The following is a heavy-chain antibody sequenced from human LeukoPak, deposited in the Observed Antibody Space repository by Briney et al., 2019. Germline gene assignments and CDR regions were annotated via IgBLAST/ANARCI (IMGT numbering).Heavy chain of an antibody. V-gene: IGHV4-38-2*01. D-gene: IGHD5/OR15-5a*01. CDR1: DYSITSGDY. CDR2: IYNSVST. J-gene: IGHJ5*01. Sequence: ASETLSLTCVVSDYSITSGDYWAWIRRPPGKGLEWIGSIYNSVSTYYTPSLKSRVTMSVDPSKNQFSLNLRSVTAADTAVYYCARNMSTEGWFDSWGRGTLVTVSS. CDR3: ARNMSTEGWFDS.